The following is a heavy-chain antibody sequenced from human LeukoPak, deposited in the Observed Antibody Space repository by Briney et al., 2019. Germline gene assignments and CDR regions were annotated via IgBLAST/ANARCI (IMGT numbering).Heavy chain of an antibody. CDR2: ISWDGGST. J-gene: IGHJ4*02. D-gene: IGHD1-26*01. CDR1: GFTFDDYA. V-gene: IGHV3-43D*03. Sequence: GGSLRLSCAASGFTFDDYAMHWVRHAPGKGLEWVSLISWDGGSTYYADSVKGRFTISRDNSKNSLYLQMNSLRAEDTALYYCAKAQLRWELLLHYWGQGTLVTVSS. CDR3: AKAQLRWELLLHY.